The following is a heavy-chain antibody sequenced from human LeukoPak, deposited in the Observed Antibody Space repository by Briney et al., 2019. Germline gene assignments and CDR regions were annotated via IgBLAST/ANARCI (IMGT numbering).Heavy chain of an antibody. D-gene: IGHD6-6*01. CDR1: GGTFSSYA. V-gene: IGHV1-69*04. Sequence: PVKVSCKASGGTFSSYAISWVRQAPGQGLEWMGRIIPILGIANYAQKFQGRVTITADKSTSTAYMELSSLRSEDTAVYYCARSGAARPHDYWGQGTLVTVSS. J-gene: IGHJ4*02. CDR3: ARSGAARPHDY. CDR2: IIPILGIA.